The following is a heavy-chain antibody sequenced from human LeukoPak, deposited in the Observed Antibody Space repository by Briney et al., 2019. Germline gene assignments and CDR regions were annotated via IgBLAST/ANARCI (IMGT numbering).Heavy chain of an antibody. V-gene: IGHV4-59*01. Sequence: PSETLSLTCTVSGDSISNYYWSWIRQSPGKELEWIGYMYNRGSTIYNPSLKSRVTISTDTSKSQFSLRLTSVTAADTAVYYCARAEKAVTGTLDYWGQGTLITVSS. CDR2: MYNRGST. CDR3: ARAEKAVTGTLDY. CDR1: GDSISNYY. D-gene: IGHD6-19*01. J-gene: IGHJ4*02.